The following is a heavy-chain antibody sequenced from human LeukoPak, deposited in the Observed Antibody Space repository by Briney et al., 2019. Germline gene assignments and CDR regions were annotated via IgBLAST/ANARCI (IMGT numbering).Heavy chain of an antibody. V-gene: IGHV4-39*07. J-gene: IGHJ1*01. CDR2: IYYSGST. Sequence: ASETLSLTCTVSGGSISSRSYYWGWIRQPPGKGLEWIGSIYYSGSTYYNPSLKSRVNISVDPSKNQFFLKLSSVTAADTAVYYCARDGPDVGFQHWGQGTLVTVSS. CDR3: ARDGPDVGFQH. CDR1: GGSISSRSYY.